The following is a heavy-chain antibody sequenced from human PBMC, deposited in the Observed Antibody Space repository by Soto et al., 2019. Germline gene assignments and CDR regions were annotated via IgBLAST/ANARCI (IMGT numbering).Heavy chain of an antibody. CDR1: GFTFSSYA. J-gene: IGHJ5*02. D-gene: IGHD6-13*01. V-gene: IGHV3-23*01. CDR3: AKAPQQQLPKRWFDP. Sequence: EVQLLESGGGLVQPGGSLRLSCAASGFTFSSYAMSWVRQARGKGLEWFSAISGSGGSTYYADSVKGRFTISRDNSKKTLYLQMNSLRADDTAVYYCAKAPQQQLPKRWFDPWGQGTLVTVSS. CDR2: ISGSGGST.